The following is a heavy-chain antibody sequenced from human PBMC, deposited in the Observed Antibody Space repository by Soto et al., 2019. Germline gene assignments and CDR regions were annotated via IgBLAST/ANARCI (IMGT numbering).Heavy chain of an antibody. Sequence: QVQLVQSGAEVQKPGSSVKVSCKASGGTFSSYTISWVRQAPGQGLEWMGRIIPILGIANYAQKFQGRVTMTADKSTSTAYMELSSLRSEDTAVYYCAREAVDCSGGSCYSGMYYYYYYMDVWGKGTTVTVSS. J-gene: IGHJ6*03. CDR2: IIPILGIA. CDR3: AREAVDCSGGSCYSGMYYYYYYMDV. V-gene: IGHV1-69*08. D-gene: IGHD2-15*01. CDR1: GGTFSSYT.